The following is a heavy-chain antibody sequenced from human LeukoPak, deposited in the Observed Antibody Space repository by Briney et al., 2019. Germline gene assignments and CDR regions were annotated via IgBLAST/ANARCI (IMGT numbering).Heavy chain of an antibody. CDR3: ASSTATEQQETFDY. CDR1: GGSISSGSYY. Sequence: PSETLSLTCTVSGGSISSGSYYWSWIRQPAGKGLEWIGRIYTSGSTNYNPSLKSRVTISVDTSKNQFSLKLSSVTAADTAVYYCASSTATEQQETFDYWGQGTLVTVSS. CDR2: IYTSGST. V-gene: IGHV4-61*02. J-gene: IGHJ4*02. D-gene: IGHD1-26*01.